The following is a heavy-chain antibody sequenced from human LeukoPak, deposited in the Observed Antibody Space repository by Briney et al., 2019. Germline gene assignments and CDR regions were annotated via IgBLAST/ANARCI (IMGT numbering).Heavy chain of an antibody. V-gene: IGHV4-34*01. D-gene: IGHD6-19*01. CDR2: INHSGIT. J-gene: IGHJ4*02. CDR3: ARRGAVALLR. CDR1: GGSSSGYY. Sequence: SETLSLTCAVYGGSSSGYYWSWIRQPPGKGLEWIGEINHSGITNYNPSLKSRVTISVDTSKNQFSLKLSSVTAADTAVYYCARRGAVALLRWGQGTLVTVSS.